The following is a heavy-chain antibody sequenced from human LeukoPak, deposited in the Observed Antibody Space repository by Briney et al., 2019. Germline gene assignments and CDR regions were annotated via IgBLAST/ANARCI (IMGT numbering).Heavy chain of an antibody. J-gene: IGHJ2*01. V-gene: IGHV3-48*01. D-gene: IGHD3-10*01. Sequence: GGSLRLSCAASGFTFSSYSMNWVRQAPGKGLEWVSYISSSSSTIYYADSVKGRFTISRDNAKNSLYLQMNSLRAEDTAVYYCAKGPRDGSGRRSDWYFDLWGRGTLVTVSS. CDR3: AKGPRDGSGRRSDWYFDL. CDR1: GFTFSSYS. CDR2: ISSSSSTI.